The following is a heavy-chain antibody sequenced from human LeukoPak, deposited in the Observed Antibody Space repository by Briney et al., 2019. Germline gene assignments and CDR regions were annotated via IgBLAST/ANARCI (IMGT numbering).Heavy chain of an antibody. J-gene: IGHJ4*02. CDR3: AREWDIVVVPAAIGSDFDY. D-gene: IGHD2-2*01. CDR1: GFTFSSYA. V-gene: IGHV3-21*01. CDR2: ISSSSSYI. Sequence: GGSLRLSCAASGFTFSSYAMSWVRQAPGKGLEWVSSISSSSSYIYYADSVKGRFTISRDNAKNSLYLQMNSLRAEDTAVYYCAREWDIVVVPAAIGSDFDYWGQGTLVTVSS.